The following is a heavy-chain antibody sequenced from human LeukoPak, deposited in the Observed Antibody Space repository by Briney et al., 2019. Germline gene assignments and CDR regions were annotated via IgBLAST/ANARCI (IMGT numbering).Heavy chain of an antibody. D-gene: IGHD6-6*01. V-gene: IGHV4-34*01. CDR1: GGSFSGYY. CDR3: ARSRGRPVPFDY. CDR2: INHSGST. J-gene: IGHJ4*02. Sequence: VQLQQWGAGLLKPSETLSLTCAVYGGSFSGYYWSWIRQPPGKGLPWIGEINHSGSTNYNRALKSRVTISVDTSKNQFSLKLSSVTAADTAVYYCARSRGRPVPFDYWGQGTLVTVSS.